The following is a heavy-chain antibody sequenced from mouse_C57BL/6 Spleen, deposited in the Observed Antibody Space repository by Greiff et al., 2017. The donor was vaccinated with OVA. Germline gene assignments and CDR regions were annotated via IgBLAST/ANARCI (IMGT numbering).Heavy chain of an antibody. CDR2: IDPETGGT. CDR1: GYTFTDYE. CDR3: TRGGFGTTVVAHWYFDV. D-gene: IGHD1-1*01. Sequence: QVQLQQSGAELVRPGASVTLSCKASGYTFTDYEMHWVKQTPVHGLEWIGAIDPETGGTAYNQKFKGKAILTADKSSSTAYMELRSLTSEDSAVYYCTRGGFGTTVVAHWYFDVWGTGTTVTVSS. V-gene: IGHV1-15*01. J-gene: IGHJ1*03.